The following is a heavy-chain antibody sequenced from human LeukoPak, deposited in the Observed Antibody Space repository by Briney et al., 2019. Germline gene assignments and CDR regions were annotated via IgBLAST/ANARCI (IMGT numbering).Heavy chain of an antibody. D-gene: IGHD3-10*01. J-gene: IGHJ5*02. CDR3: ARRSTLRITMVRGVIIGGWFDP. V-gene: IGHV4-61*02. Sequence: SETLSLTCTVSGGSINGGNYYWTWLRQPAGKGLEWIGRISPSGSTNHNPSLTSRVTISVDTSKNQFSLKLSSVTAADTAVYYCARRSTLRITMVRGVIIGGWFDPWGQGTLVTVSS. CDR2: ISPSGST. CDR1: GGSINGGNYY.